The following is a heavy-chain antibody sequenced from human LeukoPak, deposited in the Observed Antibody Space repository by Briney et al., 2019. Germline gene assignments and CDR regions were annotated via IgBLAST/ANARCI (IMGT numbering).Heavy chain of an antibody. CDR3: ARRVLTLPFDY. D-gene: IGHD1-14*01. V-gene: IGHV4-34*01. CDR1: GGSFSSYF. Sequence: PSETLSLTCAVYGGSFSSYFWSWIRQPPGKGLEWIGEINHSGSTNYNPSLKSRVTISVDTSKNQFSLKLDSVTAADTAVYYCARRVLTLPFDYWGQGTLVTVSS. J-gene: IGHJ4*02. CDR2: INHSGST.